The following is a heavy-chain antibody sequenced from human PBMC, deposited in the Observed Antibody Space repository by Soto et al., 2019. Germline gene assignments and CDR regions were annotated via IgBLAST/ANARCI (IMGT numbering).Heavy chain of an antibody. CDR3: ARALVAPVAGPYYYGMDV. J-gene: IGHJ6*02. CDR2: IWYDGNTK. CDR1: GFTFNSYG. V-gene: IGHV3-33*01. D-gene: IGHD6-19*01. Sequence: QIQLVESGGGVVQPGRSLRLSCTASGFTFNSYGFNWVRQAPGKGLEWVAVIWYDGNTKYYAESVKGRFTISRDKLRSTVYLQMNSLTAEDTAVYVCARALVAPVAGPYYYGMDVWGQGTTVTVSS.